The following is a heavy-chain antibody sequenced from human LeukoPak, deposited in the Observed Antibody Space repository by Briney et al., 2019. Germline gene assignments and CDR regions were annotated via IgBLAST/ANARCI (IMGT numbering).Heavy chain of an antibody. CDR2: IDSGGGST. J-gene: IGHJ4*02. CDR1: GFTFSRSW. Sequence: GGSLRLSCAASGFTFSRSWMHWVRQGPGQGPVWVSRIDSGGGSTTYADSVKGRFTISRDNAKNTLYLQMNSLRAEDTAVYYCTRGGTNYYDSSGGFDYWGQGTLVTVSS. V-gene: IGHV3-74*01. CDR3: TRGGTNYYDSSGGFDY. D-gene: IGHD3-22*01.